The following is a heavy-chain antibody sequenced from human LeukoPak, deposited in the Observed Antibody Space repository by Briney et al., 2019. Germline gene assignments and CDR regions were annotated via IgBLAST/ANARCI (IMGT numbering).Heavy chain of an antibody. J-gene: IGHJ6*03. CDR3: AGGYCSSTSCEGYYYYYMDV. CDR1: GFIFSSYA. D-gene: IGHD2-2*01. V-gene: IGHV3-23*01. Sequence: GGSLRLSCAASGFIFSSYAMSWVRQAPGKGLEWVSTISGSGGSTYYADSVKGRFTISRDNAKNSLYLQMNSLRAEDTAVYYCAGGYCSSTSCEGYYYYYMDVWGKGTTVTVSS. CDR2: ISGSGGST.